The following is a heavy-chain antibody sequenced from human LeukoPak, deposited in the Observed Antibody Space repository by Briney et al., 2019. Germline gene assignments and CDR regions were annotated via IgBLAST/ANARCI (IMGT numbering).Heavy chain of an antibody. D-gene: IGHD3-3*01. J-gene: IGHJ4*02. CDR2: IYYSGST. V-gene: IGHV4-59*12. Sequence: SETLSLTCTVSGGSISSYYWSWIRQPPGKGLEWIGYIYYSGSTNYNPSLKSRVTISLDTSKNQFSLKLSSVTAADTAVYYCATSLRFLEWLFTKFDYWGQGTLVTVSS. CDR1: GGSISSYY. CDR3: ATSLRFLEWLFTKFDY.